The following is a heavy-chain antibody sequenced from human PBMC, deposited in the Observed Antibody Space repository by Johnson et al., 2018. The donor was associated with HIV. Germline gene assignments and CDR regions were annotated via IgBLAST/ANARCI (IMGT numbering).Heavy chain of an antibody. V-gene: IGHV3-11*04. CDR3: VRDVIKVIAARDDAFDI. J-gene: IGHJ3*02. D-gene: IGHD6-6*01. CDR1: GFIFSDYY. CDR2: ISSSGSTI. Sequence: QVQLVESGGGLVKPGGSLRLSCAASGFIFSDYYMSWIRQATGKGLEWVSYISSSGSTIYYADSVKGRFTISRDNAKNSLYLQMNSLRAEDTAVYYCVRDVIKVIAARDDAFDIWGQGTMVTVSS.